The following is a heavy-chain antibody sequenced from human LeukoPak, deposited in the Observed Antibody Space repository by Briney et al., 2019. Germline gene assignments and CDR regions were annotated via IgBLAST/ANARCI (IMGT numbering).Heavy chain of an antibody. V-gene: IGHV3-23*01. CDR3: AKRYCSSTSCYLVHSTHTNWFDP. D-gene: IGHD2-2*01. J-gene: IGHJ5*02. Sequence: GGSLRLFCAASGFTFSSYAMSWVRQAPGKGLEWVSAISGSGGSTYYADSVKGRFTISRDNSKNTLYLQMNSLRAEDTAVYYCAKRYCSSTSCYLVHSTHTNWFDPWGQGTLVTVSS. CDR2: ISGSGGST. CDR1: GFTFSSYA.